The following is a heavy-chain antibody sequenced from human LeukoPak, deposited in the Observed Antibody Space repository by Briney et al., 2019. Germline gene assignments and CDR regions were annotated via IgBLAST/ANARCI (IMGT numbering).Heavy chain of an antibody. CDR2: IFPIFATA. CDR3: ARESGSYEAYFDY. V-gene: IGHV1-69*13. D-gene: IGHD1-26*01. CDR1: GGTFSSCA. Sequence: SVKVSCKASGGTFSSCAISWVRQAPGQGLEWMGRIFPIFATANYAQKFQGRVTITADESTSTAYMELSSLRSEDTAVYYCARESGSYEAYFDYWGQGTLVTVSS. J-gene: IGHJ4*02.